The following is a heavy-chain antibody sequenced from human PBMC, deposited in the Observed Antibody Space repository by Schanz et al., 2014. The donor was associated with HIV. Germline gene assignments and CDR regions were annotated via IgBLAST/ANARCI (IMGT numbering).Heavy chain of an antibody. CDR2: INHSGST. V-gene: IGHV4-34*01. CDR3: ARRFYYYGSGTYYRVHFDY. J-gene: IGHJ4*02. CDR1: GGSFSDYY. Sequence: QVQLQQWGAGLLKPSETLSLTCAVYGGSFSDYYWSWIRQPPGKGLEWIGDINHSGSTNYNPSLKSRVPISVDTSKNRFSLKLSSVTAADTAVYYCARRFYYYGSGTYYRVHFDYWGQGTLDTVSS. D-gene: IGHD3-10*01.